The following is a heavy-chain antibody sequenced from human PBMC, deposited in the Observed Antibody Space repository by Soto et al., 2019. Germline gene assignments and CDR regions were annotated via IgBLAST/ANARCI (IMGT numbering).Heavy chain of an antibody. CDR1: GLNFDDYA. D-gene: IGHD3-22*01. J-gene: IGHJ4*02. Sequence: LRISCAASGLNFDDYAMHWVRQIPGKGLEWVSGISWNSGSIGYADSVKGRFTISRDNAKNSLYLQMNSLRAEDTALYYCAKDRYYYDSSGSLDYWGQGTLVTVSS. CDR3: AKDRYYYDSSGSLDY. V-gene: IGHV3-9*01. CDR2: ISWNSGSI.